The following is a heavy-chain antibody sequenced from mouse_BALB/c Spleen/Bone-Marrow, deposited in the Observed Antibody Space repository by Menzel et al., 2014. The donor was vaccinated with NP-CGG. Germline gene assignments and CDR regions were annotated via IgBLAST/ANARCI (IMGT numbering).Heavy chain of an antibody. J-gene: IGHJ2*01. CDR3: ARSEGGRRGLFDY. Sequence: EVQGVESGGDLVKPGGSLKLSCAASGLTFSSYGMSWVRQTPDKRLEWVATISSGGSYTYYPDSVKGRFTISRDNAKNTLYLQMSSLKSEDTAMYYCARSEGGRRGLFDYWGQGTTLTVSS. CDR1: GLTFSSYG. CDR2: ISSGGSYT. V-gene: IGHV5-6*01.